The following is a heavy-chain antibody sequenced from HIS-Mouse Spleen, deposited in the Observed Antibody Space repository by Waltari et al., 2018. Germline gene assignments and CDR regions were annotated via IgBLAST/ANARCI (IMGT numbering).Heavy chain of an antibody. CDR1: GGSFSGYY. D-gene: IGHD7-27*01. V-gene: IGHV4-34*01. CDR2: INHIGST. J-gene: IGHJ2*01. Sequence: QVQLQQWGAGLLKPSETLSLTCAVYGGSFSGYYWSWIRQPPGKGLEWIGEINHIGSTNDSPSLKSRGTISVDTSKNQFSLKLSSVTAADTAVYYCARVRTGDPSYWYFDLWGRGTLVTVSS. CDR3: ARVRTGDPSYWYFDL.